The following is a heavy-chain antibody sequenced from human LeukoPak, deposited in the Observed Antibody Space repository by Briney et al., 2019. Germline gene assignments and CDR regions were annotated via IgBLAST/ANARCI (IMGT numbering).Heavy chain of an antibody. CDR2: ISGSGGST. CDR1: GFTFSSYA. J-gene: IGHJ4*02. CDR3: ARDRPRLLFWIGVVDN. Sequence: GGSLRLSCAASGFTFSSYAMSWVRQAPGKGLEWVSAISGSGGSTYYADSVKGRFTISRDNSKNTLYLQMNSLRAEDTAVYYCARDRPRLLFWIGVVDNWGQGTLVTVSS. D-gene: IGHD3-10*01. V-gene: IGHV3-23*01.